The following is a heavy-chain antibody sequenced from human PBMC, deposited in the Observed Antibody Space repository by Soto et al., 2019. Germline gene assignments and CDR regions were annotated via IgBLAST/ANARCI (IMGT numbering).Heavy chain of an antibody. CDR2: IYYSGST. D-gene: IGHD2-15*01. Sequence: QVQLQESGPGLVKPSQTLSLTCTVSGGSISSGGYYWSWIRQHPGKGLEWIGYIYYSGSTYYNPSLKRRVTISVDTSKNQFSLKLSSVTAADTAVYYCARLVCSGGSCHGVYYFDYWGQGTLVTVSS. CDR1: GGSISSGGYY. J-gene: IGHJ4*02. CDR3: ARLVCSGGSCHGVYYFDY. V-gene: IGHV4-31*03.